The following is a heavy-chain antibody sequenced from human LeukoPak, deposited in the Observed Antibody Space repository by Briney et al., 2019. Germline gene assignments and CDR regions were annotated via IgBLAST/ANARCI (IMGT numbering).Heavy chain of an antibody. CDR1: GYTFTSYY. CDR2: INPSGGST. CDR3: ARASDVLRFLEWLSPSGYYYYGMDV. V-gene: IGHV1-46*01. Sequence: ASVKVSCKASGYTFTSYYMHWVRQAPGQGLEWMGIINPSGGSTSYAQKFQGRVTMTRDTSTSTVYMELSSLRSEDTAVYYCARASDVLRFLEWLSPSGYYYYGMDVWGQGTTVTVSS. J-gene: IGHJ6*02. D-gene: IGHD3-3*01.